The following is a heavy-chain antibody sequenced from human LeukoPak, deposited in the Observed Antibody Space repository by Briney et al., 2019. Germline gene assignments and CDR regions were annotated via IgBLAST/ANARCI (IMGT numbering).Heavy chain of an antibody. CDR3: ARDGDTSSGWYGYSDY. V-gene: IGHV1-2*02. CDR2: INPKSGGT. Sequence: GASVKVSCKASGYTFTDYYMHWVRQAPGQGLEWMGWINPKSGGTIYAQKFQGRVTMTRDTSISTAYMELTRLTSDDTAVYYCARDGDTSSGWYGYSDYWGQGTLVTVSS. CDR1: GYTFTDYY. J-gene: IGHJ4*02. D-gene: IGHD6-19*01.